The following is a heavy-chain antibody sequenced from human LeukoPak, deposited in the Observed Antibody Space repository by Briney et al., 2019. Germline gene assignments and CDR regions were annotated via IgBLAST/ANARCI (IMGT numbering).Heavy chain of an antibody. CDR3: ARVYTVMGATTVDHYHCYMDV. CDR2: IYTRGTT. CDR1: GGSIRSGSYY. J-gene: IGHJ6*03. D-gene: IGHD5-18*01. Sequence: SETLSLTCTVSGGSIRSGSYYWSWIRQPAGKGLEWIGHIYTRGTTNYNPSVKSRVTVSLDTSKNQISLKLSSVTAADTAIYYCARVYTVMGATTVDHYHCYMDVWGKGTTVTVSS. V-gene: IGHV4-61*09.